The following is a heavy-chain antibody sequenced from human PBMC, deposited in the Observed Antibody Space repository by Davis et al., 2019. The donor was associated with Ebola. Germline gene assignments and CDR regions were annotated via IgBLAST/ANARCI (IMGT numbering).Heavy chain of an antibody. D-gene: IGHD4-17*01. V-gene: IGHV1-69*13. J-gene: IGHJ3*02. CDR3: ARARATYGDFDAFDI. Sequence: SVKVSCKASGGTFSSYAISWVRQAPGQGLEWMGGITPIFGTANYAQKFQGRVTITADESTSTAYMELSSLRSEDTAVYYCARARATYGDFDAFDIWGQGTMVTVSS. CDR2: ITPIFGTA. CDR1: GGTFSSYA.